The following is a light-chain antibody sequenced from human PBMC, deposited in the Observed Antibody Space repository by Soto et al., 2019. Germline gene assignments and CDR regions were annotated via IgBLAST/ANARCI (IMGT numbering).Light chain of an antibody. V-gene: IGLV2-8*01. CDR1: SSDLGGYNY. Sequence: QSVLTQPPSASGSPGQSVTFSCTGTSSDLGGYNYVSWYQQHPGKAPKLMIYEVSKRPSGVPNRFSGSKSGNTASLTVSGLQAEDEADYYCSSYAGNKNVVFGGGTKLTVL. CDR2: EVS. CDR3: SSYAGNKNVV. J-gene: IGLJ2*01.